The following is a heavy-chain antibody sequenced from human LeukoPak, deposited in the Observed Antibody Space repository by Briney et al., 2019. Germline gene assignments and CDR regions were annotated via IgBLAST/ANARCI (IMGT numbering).Heavy chain of an antibody. CDR2: IYYSGST. Sequence: SETLSLTCTVSGGSISSGDYYWSWLRQPPGKGLEWIGYIYYSGSTYYNPSLKSRVTISVDTSKNQFSLKLSSVTAADTAAYYCARDFPRLYSSSWYKATGWFDPWGQGTLVTVSS. V-gene: IGHV4-30-4*01. D-gene: IGHD6-13*01. CDR3: ARDFPRLYSSSWYKATGWFDP. CDR1: GGSISSGDYY. J-gene: IGHJ5*02.